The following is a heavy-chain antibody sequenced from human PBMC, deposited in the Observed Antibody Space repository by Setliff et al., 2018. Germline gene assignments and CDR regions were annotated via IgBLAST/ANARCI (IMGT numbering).Heavy chain of an antibody. D-gene: IGHD1-1*01. CDR2: IIPTLGIA. CDR1: GGTFSSYA. J-gene: IGHJ2*01. Sequence: GASVKVSCKASGGTFSSYAISWVRQAPGQGLEWMGGIIPTLGIANYAQKFQGRVTITADESTSTAYMELSSLRSEDTAVYYCARSVSTGPTPFYWYFDLWGRGTLVTVSS. CDR3: ARSVSTGPTPFYWYFDL. V-gene: IGHV1-69*10.